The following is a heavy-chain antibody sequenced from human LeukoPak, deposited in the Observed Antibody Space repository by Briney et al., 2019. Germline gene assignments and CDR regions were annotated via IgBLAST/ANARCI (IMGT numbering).Heavy chain of an antibody. CDR2: INHSGST. Sequence: SETLSLTCTVSGGSISSYYWSWIRQPPGKGLEWIGEINHSGSTNYNPSLKSRVTISVDTSKNQFSLKLSSVTAADTAVYYCARHDWGLGYWGQGTLVTVSS. CDR1: GGSISSYY. V-gene: IGHV4-34*01. J-gene: IGHJ4*02. D-gene: IGHD7-27*01. CDR3: ARHDWGLGY.